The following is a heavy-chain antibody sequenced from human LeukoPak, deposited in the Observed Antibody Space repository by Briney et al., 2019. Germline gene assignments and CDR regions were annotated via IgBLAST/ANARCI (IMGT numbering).Heavy chain of an antibody. D-gene: IGHD2-2*02. V-gene: IGHV3-48*04. CDR1: GFTFSSYA. CDR2: ISSSGTIE. Sequence: GGSLRLSCAASGFTFSSYAMSWARQAPGKGLEWVSYISSSGTIEFYADSVKGRFAISRENGKNALYLQMTSLRAEDTAVYYCARDSGRYCTIDSCYTDFDYWGRGTLVSVSS. CDR3: ARDSGRYCTIDSCYTDFDY. J-gene: IGHJ4*01.